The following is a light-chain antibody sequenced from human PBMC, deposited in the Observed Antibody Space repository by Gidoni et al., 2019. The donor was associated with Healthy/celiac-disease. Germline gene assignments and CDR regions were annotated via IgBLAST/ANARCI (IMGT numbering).Light chain of an antibody. J-gene: IGKJ4*01. CDR2: AAY. V-gene: IGKV1-17*01. CDR3: LQHNSYPFT. Sequence: DIQMTQSPSSLSASVGDRVPLTCRASQGIRNDLVWYKQKLAKATKRLIYAAYSLQSGLPSRFSGSGSGTEFTLTISRLQPEDFATYYCLQHNSYPFTYXGXTKVEIK. CDR1: QGIRND.